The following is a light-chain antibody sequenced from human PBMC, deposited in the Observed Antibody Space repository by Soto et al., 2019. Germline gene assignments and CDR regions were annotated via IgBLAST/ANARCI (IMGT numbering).Light chain of an antibody. V-gene: IGKV3-15*01. CDR2: DAS. CDR1: HSVDSR. Sequence: EIVMTQSPATLSMSPGDRATLSCRASHSVDSRLAWYQQKPGQSPRLLIYDASNRATGLPARFSGSGSGTEFTITISSLQSEDFAVYYCEHYTNWPLTFGGGTKVEIK. CDR3: EHYTNWPLT. J-gene: IGKJ4*01.